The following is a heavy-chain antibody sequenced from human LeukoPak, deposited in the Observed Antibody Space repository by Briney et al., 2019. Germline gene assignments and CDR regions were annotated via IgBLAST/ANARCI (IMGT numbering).Heavy chain of an antibody. D-gene: IGHD2-15*01. CDR3: ARRKGGWFDP. CDR1: GGSICNFN. Sequence: PSETLSLTCTVSGGSICNFNWNWIRQSPGKGLEWITYIDYGGSTNYNPSLKSRVTISVDTSKNQFSLKLSSVTAADTAVYYCARRKGGWFDPWGQGTLVTVSS. V-gene: IGHV4-59*12. CDR2: IDYGGST. J-gene: IGHJ5*02.